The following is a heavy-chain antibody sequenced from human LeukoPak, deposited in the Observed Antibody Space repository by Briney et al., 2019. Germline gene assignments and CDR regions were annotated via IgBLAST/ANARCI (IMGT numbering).Heavy chain of an antibody. CDR2: ISGSGGST. D-gene: IGHD2-2*01. J-gene: IGHJ6*02. CDR3: ARDEPDIVVVPAAAQAYYYYGMDV. Sequence: GGSLRLSCAASGFTFSSYAMSWVRQAPGKGLEWVSAISGSGGSTYYADSVKGRFTISRDNAKNSLYLQMNSLRAEDTAVYYCARDEPDIVVVPAAAQAYYYYGMDVWGQGTTVTVSS. V-gene: IGHV3-23*01. CDR1: GFTFSSYA.